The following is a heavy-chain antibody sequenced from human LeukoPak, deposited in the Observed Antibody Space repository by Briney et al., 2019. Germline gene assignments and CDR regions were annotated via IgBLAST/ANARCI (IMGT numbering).Heavy chain of an antibody. V-gene: IGHV4-59*01. CDR2: IYYSGST. CDR3: ARDREYYYDSSARPTYYMDV. CDR1: GGSISSYY. J-gene: IGHJ6*03. Sequence: SETLSLTCTVSGGSISSYYWSWIRQPPGKGLEWIGYIYYSGSTNYNPSLKSRVTISVGTSKNQFSLKLSSVTAADTAVYYCARDREYYYDSSARPTYYMDVWGKGTTVTVSS. D-gene: IGHD3-22*01.